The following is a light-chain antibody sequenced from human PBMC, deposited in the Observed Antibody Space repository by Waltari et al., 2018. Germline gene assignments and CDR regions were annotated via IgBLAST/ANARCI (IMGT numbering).Light chain of an antibody. CDR3: QQRSNWPPLT. CDR1: QSVSSY. V-gene: IGKV3-11*01. Sequence: EIVLTQSPATLSLSPGERATLSFRASQSVSSYLAWYQQKPGQAPRLLIYDASTRATCIPARFSGSGSGTDFTLTISSLEPEDFAVYYCQQRSNWPPLTFGGGTKVEIK. CDR2: DAS. J-gene: IGKJ4*01.